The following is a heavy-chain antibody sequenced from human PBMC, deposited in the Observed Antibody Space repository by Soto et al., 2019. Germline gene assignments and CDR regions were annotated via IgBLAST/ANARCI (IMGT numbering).Heavy chain of an antibody. Sequence: VESLSISCKGSGYSFTSYWIIWVLQMPGKGLEWMGRIDPSDSYTNYSPSFQGHVTISADKSISTAYLQWSSLKASDTAMYYCARNQCGGSCYDHYYYGMDVWGQGTTVTVSS. CDR1: GYSFTSYW. J-gene: IGHJ6*02. CDR3: ARNQCGGSCYDHYYYGMDV. CDR2: IDPSDSYT. V-gene: IGHV5-10-1*01. D-gene: IGHD2-15*01.